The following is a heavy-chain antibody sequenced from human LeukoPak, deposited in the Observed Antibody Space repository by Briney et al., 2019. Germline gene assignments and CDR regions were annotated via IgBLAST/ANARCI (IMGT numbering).Heavy chain of an antibody. CDR3: ARTSDSGWFDP. Sequence: SETLSLTCTVSGGSISGGGYYWSWIRQHPGKGLEWIGYIYYSGSSYYNPSLTSRVTISVDTSKNQFSLKLSSVTAADTAVYYCARTSDSGWFDPWGQGTLVTVSS. J-gene: IGHJ5*02. D-gene: IGHD3-3*01. CDR2: IYYSGSS. V-gene: IGHV4-31*03. CDR1: GGSISGGGYY.